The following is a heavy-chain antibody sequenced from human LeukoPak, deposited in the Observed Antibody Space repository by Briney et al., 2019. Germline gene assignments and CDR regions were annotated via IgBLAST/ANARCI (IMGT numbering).Heavy chain of an antibody. CDR1: GFTFSSND. D-gene: IGHD2-15*01. CDR3: ARLVGSRSCSGGTCYSDY. J-gene: IGHJ4*02. V-gene: IGHV3-48*02. Sequence: GRSLRLSCAGSGFTFSSNDMSWVRQPPGKGLEWVSYISITSKTIKYADSVKGRFTISRDNAKNSLYLQMNSLRDEDTAVYYCARLVGSRSCSGGTCYSDYWGQGTLVTVSS. CDR2: ISITSKTI.